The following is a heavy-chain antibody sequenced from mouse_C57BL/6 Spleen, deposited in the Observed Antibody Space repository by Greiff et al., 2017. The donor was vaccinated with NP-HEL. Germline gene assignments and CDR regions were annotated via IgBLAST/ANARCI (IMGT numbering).Heavy chain of an antibody. Sequence: DVKLVESEGGLVQPGSSMKLSCTASGFTFSDYYMAWVRQVPEKGLEWVANINYDGSSTYYLDSLKSRFIISRDNAKNILYLQMSSLKSEDTATYYCARDYDYLDYWGQGTTLTVSS. J-gene: IGHJ2*01. D-gene: IGHD2-3*01. CDR2: INYDGSST. CDR3: ARDYDYLDY. CDR1: GFTFSDYY. V-gene: IGHV5-16*01.